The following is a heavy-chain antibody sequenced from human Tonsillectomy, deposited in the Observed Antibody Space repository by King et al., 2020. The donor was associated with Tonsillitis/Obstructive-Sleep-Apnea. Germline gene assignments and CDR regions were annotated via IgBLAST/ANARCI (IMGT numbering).Heavy chain of an antibody. Sequence: VQLVESGGGLVQPGGSLRLSCAASGFSFSNDAMSWVRQAPGKGLEWGSTLCGSGTSTYFADSVKGRFTISRDNSKNTLYLLMTSLSAEDTAVYYCARTVRDAFDIWGQGTMVTVSS. V-gene: IGHV3-23*04. CDR2: LCGSGTST. J-gene: IGHJ3*02. CDR1: GFSFSNDA. CDR3: ARTVRDAFDI. D-gene: IGHD6-6*01.